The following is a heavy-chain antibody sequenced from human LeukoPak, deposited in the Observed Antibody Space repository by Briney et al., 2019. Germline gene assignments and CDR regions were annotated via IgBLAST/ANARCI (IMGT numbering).Heavy chain of an antibody. CDR3: ASEGSSWYYFDY. CDR1: GFTFSSYW. J-gene: IGHJ4*02. Sequence: GGSLRLSCAASGFTFSSYWMHWVRQAPGKGLVWVSRINSDGSSTSYADSVKGRFTISRDNAKKTLYLQMNGLRAEDTAVYYCASEGSSWYYFDYWGQGTLVTVSS. V-gene: IGHV3-74*01. CDR2: INSDGSST. D-gene: IGHD6-13*01.